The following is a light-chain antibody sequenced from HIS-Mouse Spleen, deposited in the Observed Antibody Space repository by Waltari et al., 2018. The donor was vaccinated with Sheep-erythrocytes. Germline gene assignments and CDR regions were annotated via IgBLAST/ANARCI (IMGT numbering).Light chain of an antibody. Sequence: SSELTQPPSVSVSPGQTASITCSGDKLGDKYACWYQQKPGQSPVLVIYQDTKRPSGIPARFARSNSENTATLTISGTQAMDEADYYCQAWDSSIVVFGGGTKLTVL. J-gene: IGLJ2*01. CDR2: QDT. V-gene: IGLV3-1*01. CDR1: KLGDKY. CDR3: QAWDSSIVV.